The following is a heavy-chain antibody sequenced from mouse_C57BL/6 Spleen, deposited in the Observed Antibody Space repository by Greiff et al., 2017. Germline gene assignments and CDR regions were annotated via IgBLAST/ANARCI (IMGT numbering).Heavy chain of an antibody. Sequence: VQLQQSGAELVRPGTSVKVSCKASGYAFTNYLIEWVKQRPGQGLEWIGVINPGSGGTNYTEKFKGKATLTANKSSSTAYMQLSSLKSEDSAGYFCARSEDYDLAYWGQGTLVTVSA. CDR2: INPGSGGT. J-gene: IGHJ3*01. V-gene: IGHV1-54*01. CDR3: ARSEDYDLAY. CDR1: GYAFTNYL. D-gene: IGHD2-4*01.